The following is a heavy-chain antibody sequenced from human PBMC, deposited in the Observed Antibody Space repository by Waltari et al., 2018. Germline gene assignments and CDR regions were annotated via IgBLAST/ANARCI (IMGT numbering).Heavy chain of an antibody. CDR3: ARGVGADFDF. V-gene: IGHV4-39*02. CDR2: VYYTGSN. CDR1: GGSINSSSHY. J-gene: IGHJ4*02. D-gene: IGHD3-10*01. Sequence: QLQLQEAGPGLVKPSETLSIICTVSGGSINSSSHYWAWIRQPPGKVLEWIGSVYYTGSNHYNPSLKSRVTISLDMSKNDFSLRLNSATAADTGVYYCARGVGADFDFWGQGTRVTVSS.